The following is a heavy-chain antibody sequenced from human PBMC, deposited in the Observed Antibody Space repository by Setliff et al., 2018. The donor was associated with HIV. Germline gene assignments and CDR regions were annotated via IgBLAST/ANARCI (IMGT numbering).Heavy chain of an antibody. J-gene: IGHJ1*01. CDR1: GGTISSYA. D-gene: IGHD3-22*01. Sequence: SVKVFCKASGGTISSYAISWVRQAPGQGLEWMGGIIPILGTANCAQKFQGRVTITADESTSTAYMELSSLKSDDTAVYYCARFMAADYYNTSGYFHHWGQGTLVTVSS. CDR3: ARFMAADYYNTSGYFHH. V-gene: IGHV1-69*13. CDR2: IIPILGTA.